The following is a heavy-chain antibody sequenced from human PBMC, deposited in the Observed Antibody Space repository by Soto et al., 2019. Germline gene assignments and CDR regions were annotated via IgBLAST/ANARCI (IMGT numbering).Heavy chain of an antibody. CDR2: VFYSGST. CDR1: GGSISSYY. J-gene: IGHJ6*02. D-gene: IGHD2-21*02. CDR3: ARDAKKVTWYYGMDV. Sequence: SETLSLTCTVSGGSISSYYWSWIRQPPGKGLEWIGHVFYSGSTEYNPSLKSRVTISVDTSKTQFSLKLSSVTAADTAVYYCARDAKKVTWYYGMDVWGQGTTVTVYS. V-gene: IGHV4-59*01.